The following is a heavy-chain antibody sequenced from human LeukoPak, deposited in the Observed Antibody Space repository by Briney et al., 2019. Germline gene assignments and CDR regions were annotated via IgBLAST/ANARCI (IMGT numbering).Heavy chain of an antibody. J-gene: IGHJ6*03. V-gene: IGHV1-18*01. D-gene: IGHD3-10*01. CDR2: ICAYNGNT. Sequence: ASVKVSCKASGYTFNSYGISWVRQAPGQGLEWMGWICAYNGNTNYAQKLQGRVTMTTDTSTSTAYMELSSLRSEDTAVYYCARMVVRGVIYYYYYMDVWGKGTTVTISS. CDR1: GYTFNSYG. CDR3: ARMVVRGVIYYYYYMDV.